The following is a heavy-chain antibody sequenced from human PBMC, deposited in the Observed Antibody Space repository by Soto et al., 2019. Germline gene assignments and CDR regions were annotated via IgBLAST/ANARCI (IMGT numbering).Heavy chain of an antibody. V-gene: IGHV4-59*08. D-gene: IGHD1-26*01. CDR1: GDSIGTYN. CDR2: IYSNGGT. J-gene: IGHJ6*02. CDR3: VRQGIGALHGRVDV. Sequence: QVQLQASGPGLVKPSDTLSLTCTVSGDSIGTYNWGWIRQPPGKRLEWIGYIYSNGGTSYNPALKRRVPISADTSTKQFSLRLSSVTAADTAGYYCVRQGIGALHGRVDVWGQGTTVTVSS.